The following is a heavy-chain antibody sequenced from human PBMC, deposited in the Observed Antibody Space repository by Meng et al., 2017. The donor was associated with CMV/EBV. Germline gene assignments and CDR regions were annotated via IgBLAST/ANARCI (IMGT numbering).Heavy chain of an antibody. D-gene: IGHD1-26*01. J-gene: IGHJ6*02. CDR1: GGTFSSYA. Sequence: SVKFSCKASGGTFSSYAISWVRQAPGQGLEWMGGIIPIFGTANYVQKFQGRVTITTDESTSTAYTELSSLRSEDTAVYYCARASTTTYYYYGMDVWGQGTTVTVSS. CDR2: IIPIFGTA. CDR3: ARASTTTYYYYGMDV. V-gene: IGHV1-69*05.